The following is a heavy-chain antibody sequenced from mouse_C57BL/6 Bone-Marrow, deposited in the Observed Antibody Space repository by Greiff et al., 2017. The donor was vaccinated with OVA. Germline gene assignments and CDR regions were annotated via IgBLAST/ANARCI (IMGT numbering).Heavy chain of an antibody. CDR1: GYTFTSYG. V-gene: IGHV1-81*01. J-gene: IGHJ2*01. CDR2: IYPRSGNT. CDR3: ARKGGRYYFDY. Sequence: VQLVESGAELARPGASVKLSCKASGYTFTSYGISWVKQRTGQGLEWIGEIYPRSGNTYYNEKFKGKATLTADKSSSTAYMELRSLTSEDAAVYFCARKGGRYYFDYWGQGTTLTVSS.